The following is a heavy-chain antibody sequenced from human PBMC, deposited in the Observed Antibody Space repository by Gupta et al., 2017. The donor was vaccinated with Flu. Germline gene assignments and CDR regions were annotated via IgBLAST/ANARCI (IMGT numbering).Heavy chain of an antibody. V-gene: IGHV4-59*01. Sequence: QVQLQESGPGLVKPSETLSLTCTVSGGSISSYYVSWIRQPPGKGLEWIGYIYYSGSTNYNPSLKSRVTISVDTSKNQFSLKLSSVTAADTAVYYCAGGRDVDTAMVYAFDIWGQGTMVTVSS. D-gene: IGHD5-18*01. CDR3: AGGRDVDTAMVYAFDI. CDR1: GGSISSYY. J-gene: IGHJ3*02. CDR2: IYYSGST.